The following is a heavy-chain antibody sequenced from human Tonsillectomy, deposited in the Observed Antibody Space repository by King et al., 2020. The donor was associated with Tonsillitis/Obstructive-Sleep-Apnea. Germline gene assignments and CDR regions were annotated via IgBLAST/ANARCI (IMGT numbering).Heavy chain of an antibody. CDR3: ASRVTGTTAFDI. D-gene: IGHD1-7*01. CDR2: IIPIFGTA. Sequence: QLVQSGAEVKKPGSSVKVSCKASGGTFIRYAISWVRQAPGQGLEWRGGIIPIFGTANYAPKFQGRVTITADESTGTAYMELSSLRSEETAVYYCASRVTGTTAFDIWGQGTMVTVSS. CDR1: GGTFIRYA. J-gene: IGHJ3*02. V-gene: IGHV1-69*01.